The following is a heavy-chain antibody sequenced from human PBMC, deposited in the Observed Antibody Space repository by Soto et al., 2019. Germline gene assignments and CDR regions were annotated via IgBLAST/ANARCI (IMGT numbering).Heavy chain of an antibody. CDR1: GGSISSYY. D-gene: IGHD3-16*02. CDR2: IYYSGGT. CDR3: ARGAIYDFVWVSYRYDDDFDI. V-gene: IGHV4-59*01. Sequence: SETLSLTCTVSGGSISSYYWSWIRQPPGKGLEWIGYIYYSGGTNYNPALKSRVTISVDTSKNQFSLKLSSVTAADTDVYYCARGAIYDFVWVSYRYDDDFDIWGQGTMVTVSS. J-gene: IGHJ3*02.